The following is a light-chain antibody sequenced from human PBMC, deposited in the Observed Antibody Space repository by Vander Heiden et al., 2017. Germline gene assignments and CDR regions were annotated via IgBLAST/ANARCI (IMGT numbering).Light chain of an antibody. Sequence: SYELTQPPSVSVSPGPTARITCSGDALPKQYAYWYQQKPGQAPALVIYKDSERPSGIPERFSGSSSGTTVTLTISGVQAEDEADYYCQSADSSGTYVVFGGGTKLTVL. CDR3: QSADSSGTYVV. CDR1: ALPKQY. J-gene: IGLJ2*01. V-gene: IGLV3-25*03. CDR2: KDS.